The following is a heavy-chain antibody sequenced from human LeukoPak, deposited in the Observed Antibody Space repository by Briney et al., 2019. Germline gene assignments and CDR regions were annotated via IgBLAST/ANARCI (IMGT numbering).Heavy chain of an antibody. CDR1: GRSFSGYY. Sequence: PSETLSLTCAVYGRSFSGYYWSWIRQPPGKGLEWIGEINHSGSTHYNPSLKSRVTISVDTSKDQFSLKLSSVTAADTAVYYCAGAHSSGYYPLDYWGQGTLVTVPS. CDR3: AGAHSSGYYPLDY. D-gene: IGHD3-22*01. V-gene: IGHV4-34*01. CDR2: INHSGST. J-gene: IGHJ4*02.